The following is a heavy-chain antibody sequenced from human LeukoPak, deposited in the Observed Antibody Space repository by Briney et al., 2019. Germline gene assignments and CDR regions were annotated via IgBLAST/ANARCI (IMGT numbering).Heavy chain of an antibody. D-gene: IGHD5-24*01. J-gene: IGHJ4*02. CDR2: IKQDGSEK. Sequence: HPGGSLRLSCAASGFTFSSYRMSWVRQAPGKGLEWVANIKQDGSEKYYVDSVKGRFTISRDNAKNSLYLKMNSLRAEDTAVYYCARDAYKDRYFDYWGQGTLVTVSS. CDR1: GFTFSSYR. V-gene: IGHV3-7*01. CDR3: ARDAYKDRYFDY.